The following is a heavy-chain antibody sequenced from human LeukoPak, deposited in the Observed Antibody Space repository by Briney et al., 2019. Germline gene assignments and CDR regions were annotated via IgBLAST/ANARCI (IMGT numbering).Heavy chain of an antibody. CDR1: GGSISNYY. V-gene: IGHV4-59*01. Sequence: PSETLSLTCSISGGSISNYYWNWIRQPPGKGLEWIGYIYSSGSTNYNPSLKSRVTISVDTSKNQFSLKLTSVTAADTAVYYCARAYYYGSGSYGLDYWGQGTLVTVSS. J-gene: IGHJ4*02. D-gene: IGHD3-10*01. CDR2: IYSSGST. CDR3: ARAYYYGSGSYGLDY.